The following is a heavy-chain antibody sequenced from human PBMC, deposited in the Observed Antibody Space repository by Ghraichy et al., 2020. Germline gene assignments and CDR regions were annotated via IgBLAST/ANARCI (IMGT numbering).Heavy chain of an antibody. V-gene: IGHV1-18*01. Sequence: ASVKVSCKASGYTFTSYGISWVRQAPGQGLEWMGWISAYNGNTNYAQKLQGRVTMTTDTSTSTAYMELRSLRSDDTAVYYCAREGREDYSNYVRLNWFDPWGQGTLVTVSS. CDR1: GYTFTSYG. J-gene: IGHJ5*02. D-gene: IGHD4-11*01. CDR3: AREGREDYSNYVRLNWFDP. CDR2: ISAYNGNT.